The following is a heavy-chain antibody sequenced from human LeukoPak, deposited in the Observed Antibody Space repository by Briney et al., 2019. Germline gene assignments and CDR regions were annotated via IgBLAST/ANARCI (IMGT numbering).Heavy chain of an antibody. CDR1: GGSISSYY. Sequence: SETLSLTCTVSGGSISSYYWSWIRQPPGKGLEWIGYIYYSGSTNYNPSLKSRVTISVDTSKNQFSLKLSSVTAADTAVYYCARAASVVPAVSFDYWGQGTLVTVSS. CDR3: ARAASVVPAVSFDY. CDR2: IYYSGST. V-gene: IGHV4-59*01. D-gene: IGHD2-2*01. J-gene: IGHJ4*02.